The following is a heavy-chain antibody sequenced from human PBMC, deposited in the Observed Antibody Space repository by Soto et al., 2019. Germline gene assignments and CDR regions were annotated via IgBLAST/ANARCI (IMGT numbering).Heavy chain of an antibody. D-gene: IGHD3-22*01. CDR1: GFNFSSHW. CDR3: ANHYVSASFPLAFYYGMDV. Sequence: GGSLRLSCAASGFNFSSHWMHWVRQDPGKGLIWVSRINSDVSSPIYADSVTGRFIISRDNAENTLYLQKNSLRAEDTAVYYCANHYVSASFPLAFYYGMDVWGQGTPVTVSS. V-gene: IGHV3-74*01. CDR2: INSDVSSP. J-gene: IGHJ6*02.